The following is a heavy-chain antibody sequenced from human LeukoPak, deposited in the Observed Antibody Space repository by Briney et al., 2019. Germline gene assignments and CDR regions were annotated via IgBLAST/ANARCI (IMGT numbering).Heavy chain of an antibody. Sequence: GASVRVSCKAAGYIYTRYYMIWVRQAPGQGLEWMGWINPNSGGTNYAQTFNGRVTKTRDTSIRTAYMELSRLRSDATAVYYCARGRRTMVRGVTPYLGNYWGQGTLVTASS. D-gene: IGHD3-10*01. CDR2: INPNSGGT. V-gene: IGHV1-2*02. CDR1: GYIYTRYY. CDR3: ARGRRTMVRGVTPYLGNY. J-gene: IGHJ4*02.